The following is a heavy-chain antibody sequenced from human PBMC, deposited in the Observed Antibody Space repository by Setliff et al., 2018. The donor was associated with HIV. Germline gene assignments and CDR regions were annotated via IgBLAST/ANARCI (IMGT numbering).Heavy chain of an antibody. D-gene: IGHD2-8*01. CDR3: LLPCTSGWHNWADP. Sequence: GGSLRLSCAASGFTFTSYVMNWVRQAPGKGLEWVSSISGSGGDTFYADSVKGRFIISRDDSKKTAYLQMSSLRAEDTAMYYCLLPCTSGWHNWADPWGQGTLVTVSS. V-gene: IGHV3-23*01. CDR2: ISGSGGDT. J-gene: IGHJ5*02. CDR1: GFTFTSYV.